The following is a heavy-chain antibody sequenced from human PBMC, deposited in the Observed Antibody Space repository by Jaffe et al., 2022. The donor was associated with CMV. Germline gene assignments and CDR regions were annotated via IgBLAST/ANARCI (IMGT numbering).Heavy chain of an antibody. CDR2: IDRGTT. Sequence: QLQLQESGPGLVKPSETLSLTCTVFGDSGSSSSYYWGWIRQPPGKGLEWIGSIDRGTTYYNPSLKSRVSISVDMSKNQFSLRLSSVTAADTAVYYCARPHIGHSQGSRFDPWGQGTLVTVSS. J-gene: IGHJ5*02. V-gene: IGHV4-39*01. CDR1: GDSGSSSSYY. D-gene: IGHD2-21*01. CDR3: ARPHIGHSQGSRFDP.